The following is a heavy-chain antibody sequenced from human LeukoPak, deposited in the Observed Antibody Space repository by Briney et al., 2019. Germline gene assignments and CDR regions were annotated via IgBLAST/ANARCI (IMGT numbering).Heavy chain of an antibody. D-gene: IGHD3-16*01. Sequence: GGSLRLSRAASGFTFSDYYMSWIRQAPGKGLEWLSYIGTSSTYTKYGDSVKGRFTISRDNAKNSLSLQMNTLRAEDTAIYYCARGGTLGAFDIWGRGTMVTVSS. CDR1: GFTFSDYY. J-gene: IGHJ3*02. V-gene: IGHV3-11*05. CDR3: ARGGTLGAFDI. CDR2: IGTSSTYT.